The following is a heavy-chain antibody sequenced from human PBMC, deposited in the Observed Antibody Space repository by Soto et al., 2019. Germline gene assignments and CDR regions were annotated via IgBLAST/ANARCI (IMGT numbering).Heavy chain of an antibody. CDR2: IYYSGST. Sequence: SETLSLTCTVSGGSISSGGYYWSWIRQHPGKGLEWIGYIYYSGSTYYNPSLKSRVTISVDTSKNQFSLKLGSVTAAETAVYYCARAPDTTMVRGVIITGLQPKLWFDPWGQGTLVTVSS. CDR3: ARAPDTTMVRGVIITGLQPKLWFDP. D-gene: IGHD3-10*01. J-gene: IGHJ5*02. CDR1: GGSISSGGYY. V-gene: IGHV4-31*03.